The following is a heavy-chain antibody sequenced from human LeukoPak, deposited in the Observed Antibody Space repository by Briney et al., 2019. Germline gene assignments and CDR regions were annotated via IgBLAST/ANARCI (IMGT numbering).Heavy chain of an antibody. Sequence: PSETLSLTCTVSGGSISSSSYYWGWIRQPPGKGLEWIGSIYYSGSTYYNPSLKSRVTISVDTSKNQFSLKLSSVTAADTAVYYCARMVRFGELLRDYWGQGTQVTVSS. CDR2: IYYSGST. V-gene: IGHV4-39*01. J-gene: IGHJ4*02. D-gene: IGHD3-10*01. CDR3: ARMVRFGELLRDY. CDR1: GGSISSSSYY.